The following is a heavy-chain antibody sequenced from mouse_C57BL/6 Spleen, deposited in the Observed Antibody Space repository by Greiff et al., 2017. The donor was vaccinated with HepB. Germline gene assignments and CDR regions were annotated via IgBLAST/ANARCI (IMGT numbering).Heavy chain of an antibody. CDR1: GYTFTDYE. Sequence: VQLQHSGAELVRPGASVTLSCKASGYTFTDYEMHWVKQTPVHGLEWIGAIDPETGGTAYNQKFKGKAILTADKSSSTAYMELRSLTSEDSAVYYCTRRAYYYGSSYDYAMDYWGQGTSVTVSS. D-gene: IGHD1-1*01. V-gene: IGHV1-15*01. J-gene: IGHJ4*01. CDR3: TRRAYYYGSSYDYAMDY. CDR2: IDPETGGT.